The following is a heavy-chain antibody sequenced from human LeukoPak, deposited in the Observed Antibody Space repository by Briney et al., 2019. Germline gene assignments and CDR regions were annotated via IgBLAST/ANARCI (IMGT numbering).Heavy chain of an antibody. Sequence: GASVKVSCKASGGTFSRNAVSWVRQAPGQGLEWMGGIIPRFGTEDYAQKFQGRVTITTDESTTTAYMELNSLRSEDTAVYYCARGVVATRGYYYMDVRGKGTTVTVSS. CDR3: ARGVVATRGYYYMDV. J-gene: IGHJ6*03. CDR2: IIPRFGTE. CDR1: GGTFSRNA. D-gene: IGHD5-12*01. V-gene: IGHV1-69*05.